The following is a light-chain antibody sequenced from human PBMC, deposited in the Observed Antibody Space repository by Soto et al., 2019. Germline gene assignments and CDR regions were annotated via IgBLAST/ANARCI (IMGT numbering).Light chain of an antibody. CDR1: QGISSW. J-gene: IGKJ3*01. CDR2: AAS. Sequence: DIPMTQSPSSVSASVGDRVTITCRASQGISSWLAWYQQKPGKAPKLLIYAASSLQSGVPSRFSGSESGTDFTLTISSLQSEDYSTYNGQQANRFPPNFTVGPGTKVDIK. V-gene: IGKV1-12*01. CDR3: QQANRFPPNFT.